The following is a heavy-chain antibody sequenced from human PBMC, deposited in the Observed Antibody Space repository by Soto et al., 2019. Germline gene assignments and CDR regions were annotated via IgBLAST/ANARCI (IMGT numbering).Heavy chain of an antibody. CDR2: IKAKPDGGTT. CDR3: TTDLRGGSGWFRLFDN. CDR1: GFTFTDAW. V-gene: IGHV3-15*01. D-gene: IGHD6-19*01. J-gene: IGHJ4*02. Sequence: GVLRLSCAASGFTFTDAWMSWVRQAPGKGLEWVGRIKAKPDGGTTDFAAPVKGRFAISTDDSKNTLYLQMDSLHSEDTAVYYCTTDLRGGSGWFRLFDNWGQGTLVKVSS.